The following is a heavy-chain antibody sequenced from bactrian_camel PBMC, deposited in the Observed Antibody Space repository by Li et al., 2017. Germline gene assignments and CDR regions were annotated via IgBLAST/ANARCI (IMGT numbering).Heavy chain of an antibody. Sequence: QVQLVESGGASVQAGGSLRLSCVASGDTIGRYCMGWFRQIPDKEREGVAGIESDGSTSYADSVKGRFTVSRDSAKNMVYLQMNSLKSEDAALYYCAKGLLSGQGTQVTVS. D-gene: IGHD2*01. CDR2: IESDGST. CDR1: GDTIGRYC. J-gene: IGHJ4*01. V-gene: IGHV3S9*01.